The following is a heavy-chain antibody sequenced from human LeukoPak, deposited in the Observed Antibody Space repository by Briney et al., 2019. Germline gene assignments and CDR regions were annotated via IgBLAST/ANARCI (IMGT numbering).Heavy chain of an antibody. CDR2: ISDNGGST. D-gene: IGHD3/OR15-3a*01. CDR3: AREFGLITSH. J-gene: IGHJ1*01. Sequence: GSLRLSCAASGLTFSSYAMSWVRQAPGKGLEWVSSISDNGGSTYSADSVKGRFTISRDNSKNTLYLQMNSLRAEDTAVYYCAREFGLITSHWGQGTLVTVSS. V-gene: IGHV3-23*01. CDR1: GLTFSSYA.